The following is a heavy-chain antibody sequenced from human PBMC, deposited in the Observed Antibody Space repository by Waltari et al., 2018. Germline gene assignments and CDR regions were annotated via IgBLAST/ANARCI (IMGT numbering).Heavy chain of an antibody. J-gene: IGHJ4*02. Sequence: QLQLQESGPGLVKPSETLSLTCTVSGGSISSSSYYWGWIRQPPGKGLEWIGCIHYRGDTSYNPSLKRRVTISVDTSKNQFSLKLSFVTAADTAVYYCARESPDYYDSSGYYVRRSYYFDYWGQGTLVTVSS. V-gene: IGHV4-39*01. CDR3: ARESPDYYDSSGYYVRRSYYFDY. CDR1: GGSISSSSYY. D-gene: IGHD3-22*01. CDR2: IHYRGDT.